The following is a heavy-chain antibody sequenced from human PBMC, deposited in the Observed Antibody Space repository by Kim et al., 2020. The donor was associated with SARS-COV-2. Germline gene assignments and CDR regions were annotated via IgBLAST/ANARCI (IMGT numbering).Heavy chain of an antibody. CDR2: INHSGST. V-gene: IGHV4-34*01. Sequence: SETLSLTCAVYGGSFSGYYWSWIRQPPGKGLEWIGEINHSGSTNYNPSLKSRVTISVDTSKNQFSLKLSSVTAADTAVYYCARAGGETMVRGVINRSGSGANMDVWGKGTTVTVSS. CDR3: ARAGGETMVRGVINRSGSGANMDV. D-gene: IGHD3-10*01. J-gene: IGHJ6*03. CDR1: GGSFSGYY.